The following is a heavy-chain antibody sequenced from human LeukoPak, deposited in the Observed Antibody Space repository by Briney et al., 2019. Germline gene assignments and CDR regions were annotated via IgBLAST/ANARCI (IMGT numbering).Heavy chain of an antibody. CDR3: ARGYYGFWSGYLLNGMDV. V-gene: IGHV3-33*01. D-gene: IGHD3-3*01. CDR1: GFTFSSYG. Sequence: GGSLRLSCAASGFTFSSYGMHWVRQAPGKGLEWVAVIWYDGSNKYYADSVKGRFTISRDNSKNTLYLQMNSLRAEDTAVYYCARGYYGFWSGYLLNGMDVWGQGTTVTVSS. J-gene: IGHJ6*02. CDR2: IWYDGSNK.